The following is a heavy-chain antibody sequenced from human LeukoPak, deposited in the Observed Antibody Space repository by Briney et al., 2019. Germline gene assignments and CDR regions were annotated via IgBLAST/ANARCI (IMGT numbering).Heavy chain of an antibody. CDR1: GGSISSGDYY. J-gene: IGHJ4*02. CDR3: ARALVRYYDILTGYYYFDY. CDR2: IYYSGST. D-gene: IGHD3-9*01. V-gene: IGHV4-30-4*01. Sequence: SQTLSLTCTVSGGSISSGDYYWSWIRQPPGKGLEWIGYIYYSGSTYYNPSLQSRVTISVDTSKNQFSLKLSSVTAADTAVYYCARALVRYYDILTGYYYFDYWGQGTLVSVSS.